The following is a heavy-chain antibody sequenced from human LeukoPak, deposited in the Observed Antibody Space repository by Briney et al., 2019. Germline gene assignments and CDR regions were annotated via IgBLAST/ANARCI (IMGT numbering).Heavy chain of an antibody. Sequence: GASVKVSCKASGHTFIGYYMHWVRQAPGQGLEWMGWISAYNGNTNYAQKLQGRVTMTTDTSTSTAYMELRSLRSDDTAVYYCARAMIRTGKRDTAMVAGMSVFDYWGQGTLVTVSS. J-gene: IGHJ4*02. CDR1: GHTFIGYY. CDR2: ISAYNGNT. V-gene: IGHV1-18*04. CDR3: ARAMIRTGKRDTAMVAGMSVFDY. D-gene: IGHD5-18*01.